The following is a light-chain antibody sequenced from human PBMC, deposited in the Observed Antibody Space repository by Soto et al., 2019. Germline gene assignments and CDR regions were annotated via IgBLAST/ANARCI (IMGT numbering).Light chain of an antibody. CDR3: QQYGASPWT. CDR1: QSLSWGY. J-gene: IGKJ1*01. Sequence: IVLTQSPGTLSLSPGESATLSCRASQSLSWGYLAWYQHTSGQAPRLLIYGASKRATGIPHRFSGSASGTDFTLTISRLAPEDFAMYYCQQYGASPWTFGQGTKVEVK. V-gene: IGKV3-20*01. CDR2: GAS.